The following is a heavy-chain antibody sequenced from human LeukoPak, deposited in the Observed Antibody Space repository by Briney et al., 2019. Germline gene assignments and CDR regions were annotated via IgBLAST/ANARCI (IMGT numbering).Heavy chain of an antibody. CDR2: IYYSGST. V-gene: IGHV4-59*05. CDR3: ARHGRWELRYYFDY. CDR1: GGSISSYY. D-gene: IGHD1-26*01. Sequence: SETLSLTCTVSGGSISSYYWSWIRQPPGKGLEWIGSIYYSGSTYYNPSLKSRVTISVDTSKNQFSLKLSSVTAADTAVYYCARHGRWELRYYFDYWGQGTLVTVSS. J-gene: IGHJ4*02.